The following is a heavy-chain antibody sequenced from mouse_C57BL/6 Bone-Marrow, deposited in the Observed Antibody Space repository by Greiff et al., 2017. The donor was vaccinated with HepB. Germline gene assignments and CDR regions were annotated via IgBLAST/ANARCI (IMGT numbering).Heavy chain of an antibody. CDR1: GFTFSSYG. Sequence: EVHLVESGGDLVKPGGSLKLSCAASGFTFSSYGMSWVRQTPDKRLGWVATISSGGSYTYYPDSVKGRFTISRDNAKNTLYLQMSSLKSEDTAMYYCARLGRVDYWGQGTTLTVSS. CDR2: ISSGGSYT. V-gene: IGHV5-6*01. CDR3: ARLGRVDY. D-gene: IGHD4-1*01. J-gene: IGHJ2*01.